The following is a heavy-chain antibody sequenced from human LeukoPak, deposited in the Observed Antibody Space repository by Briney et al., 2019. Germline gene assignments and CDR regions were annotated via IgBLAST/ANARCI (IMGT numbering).Heavy chain of an antibody. V-gene: IGHV3-21*01. Sequence: GGSLRLSCAASGFTFSSYTMNWVRQAPGKGLEWVSSISSSSTYINYADSVKGRFTISRDNAKNSLYLQMNSLRAEDTAVYHCARVEDYDILTGFDYWGQGTLVTVSS. D-gene: IGHD3-9*01. CDR3: ARVEDYDILTGFDY. CDR1: GFTFSSYT. CDR2: ISSSSTYI. J-gene: IGHJ4*02.